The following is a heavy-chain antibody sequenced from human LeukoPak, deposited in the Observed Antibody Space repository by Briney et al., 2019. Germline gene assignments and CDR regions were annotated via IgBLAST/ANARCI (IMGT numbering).Heavy chain of an antibody. V-gene: IGHV3-53*01. CDR2: LYSDGKT. CDR1: GFTVSSNY. Sequence: PGGSLRLSCASSGFTVSSNYMSWVRQAPGKGLEWVAVLYSDGKTYYGDAVKGRFTISRDNSKNTLDLQMNSMRAEDTAVYYCATQGPKPNNRFDPCGQGTLVTVSS. J-gene: IGHJ5*02. D-gene: IGHD1/OR15-1a*01. CDR3: ATQGPKPNNRFDP.